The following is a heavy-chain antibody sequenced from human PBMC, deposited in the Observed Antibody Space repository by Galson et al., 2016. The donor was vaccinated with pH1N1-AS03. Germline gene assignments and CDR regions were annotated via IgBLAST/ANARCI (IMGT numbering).Heavy chain of an antibody. J-gene: IGHJ4*02. Sequence: SLRLSCAASGFTFSVYSMNWVRQTPGKGLEWIAYMTSDMRTIKYADSVKGRFTISRDNVNYSVFRQMNGLRDEDTAIYYCARSVQYSFDSWGQGVLVTVSS. CDR2: MTSDMRTI. D-gene: IGHD5/OR15-5a*01. CDR3: ARSVQYSFDS. CDR1: GFTFSVYS. V-gene: IGHV3-48*02.